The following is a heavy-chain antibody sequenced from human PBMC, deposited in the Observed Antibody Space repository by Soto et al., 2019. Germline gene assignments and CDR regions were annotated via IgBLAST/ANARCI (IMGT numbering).Heavy chain of an antibody. CDR1: GYTFATYW. CDR2: IYPGDSDT. CDR3: ARVQRFCSGGTCYLRFIDY. D-gene: IGHD2-15*01. Sequence: GESLKISCRGSGYTFATYWIGWVRQMPGKGLQWMGIIYPGDSDTRYSPAFQGLVTISADKSINTASLQWSSLEASDTAMYYCARVQRFCSGGTCYLRFIDYWGQGTQVTVSS. J-gene: IGHJ4*02. V-gene: IGHV5-51*01.